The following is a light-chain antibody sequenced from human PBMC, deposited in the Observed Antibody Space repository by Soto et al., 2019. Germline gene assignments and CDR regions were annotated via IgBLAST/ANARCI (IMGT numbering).Light chain of an antibody. Sequence: EIVLTQSPGTLSLSPGERATLSCRASQSVSSSYLAWYQQKPGQAPRLLIYGASSRATGIPDRFSGSGSGTDFTLTISSLQSEDFAVYYCQQYNNWPRATFGGGTKVEIK. CDR3: QQYNNWPRAT. CDR1: QSVSSSY. CDR2: GAS. V-gene: IGKV3-20*01. J-gene: IGKJ4*01.